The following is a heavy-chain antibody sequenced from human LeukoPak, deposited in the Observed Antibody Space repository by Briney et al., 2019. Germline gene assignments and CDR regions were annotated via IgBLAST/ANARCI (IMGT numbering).Heavy chain of an antibody. CDR3: ARGGDSSSWYYFDY. D-gene: IGHD6-13*01. Sequence: SETLSLTCAVYGGSFSGYYWSWIRQPPGKGLEWIGEINHSGSTNYNPSLRSRVTISVDKSKNQFPLKLSSVTAADTAVYYCARGGDSSSWYYFDYWGQGTLVTVSS. CDR1: GGSFSGYY. J-gene: IGHJ4*02. V-gene: IGHV4-34*01. CDR2: INHSGST.